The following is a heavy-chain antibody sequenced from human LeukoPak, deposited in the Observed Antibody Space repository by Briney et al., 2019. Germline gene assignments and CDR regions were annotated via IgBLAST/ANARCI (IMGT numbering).Heavy chain of an antibody. CDR1: GYTFTSYA. CDR3: ARVRYDFWSGYRHYYYYGMDV. V-gene: IGHV1-3*01. J-gene: IGHJ6*02. CDR2: INAGNGNT. D-gene: IGHD3-3*01. Sequence: ASVKVSCKASGYTFTSYAMHWVRQAPGQRLEWMGWINAGNGNTKYSQKFQGRVTITRDTSASTAYMELSSLRSEDTAVYYCARVRYDFWSGYRHYYYYGMDVWGQGTTVTVSS.